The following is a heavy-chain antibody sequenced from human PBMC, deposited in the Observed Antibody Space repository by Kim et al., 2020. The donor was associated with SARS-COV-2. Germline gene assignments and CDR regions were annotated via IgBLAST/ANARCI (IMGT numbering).Heavy chain of an antibody. J-gene: IGHJ4*02. CDR3: ARGHSYGFSFRDYFDY. CDR1: GGTFSSYA. D-gene: IGHD5-18*01. V-gene: IGHV1-69*13. Sequence: SVKVSCKASGGTFSSYAISWVRQAPGQGLEWMGGIIPIFGTATYAQKFQGRVTITADESTSTAYMELSSLRSEDTAVYYCARGHSYGFSFRDYFDYWGQGTLVTVSS. CDR2: IIPIFGTA.